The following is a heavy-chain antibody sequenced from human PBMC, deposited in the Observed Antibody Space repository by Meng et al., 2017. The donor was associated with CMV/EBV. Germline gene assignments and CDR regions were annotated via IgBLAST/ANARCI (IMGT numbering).Heavy chain of an antibody. CDR3: ARDGESIVGATTVDY. D-gene: IGHD1-26*01. Sequence: ASVKVSCKASGYTFTSYGISWVRQAPGQGLEWMGWISAYNGNTNYAQKLKGRVTMTTDTSTSTAYMELRSLRSDDTAVYYCARDGESIVGATTVDYWGQGTLVTVSS. J-gene: IGHJ4*02. CDR2: ISAYNGNT. CDR1: GYTFTSYG. V-gene: IGHV1-18*01.